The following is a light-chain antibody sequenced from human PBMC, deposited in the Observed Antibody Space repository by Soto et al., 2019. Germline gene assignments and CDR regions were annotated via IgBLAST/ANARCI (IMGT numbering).Light chain of an antibody. CDR1: SSNIGSNT. CDR2: YNN. J-gene: IGLJ2*01. V-gene: IGLV1-44*01. Sequence: QSVLTQPPSASGTPGQRVTISCSGSSSNIGSNTVNWYQQLPGTAPKLLIYYNNQRPSGVPVRFSGSKSGTSASLAISWLQSEDEADYYCAAWDDSLNGFVVFGGGTKLTVL. CDR3: AAWDDSLNGFVV.